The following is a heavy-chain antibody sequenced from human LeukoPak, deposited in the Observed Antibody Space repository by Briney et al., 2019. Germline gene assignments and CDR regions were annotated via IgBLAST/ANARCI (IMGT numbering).Heavy chain of an antibody. D-gene: IGHD3-10*01. CDR2: MKNKADGGTI. Sequence: GGSLRLSCVTSGFSFSHAWMNWVRQAPGKGLEWVGRMKNKADGGTIDYAAPVKGRFTISRDDSKNTFYLQMNSLKIEDTAVYYCRHYYDSGATDSWGQGTLVTVSS. J-gene: IGHJ4*02. CDR3: RHYYDSGATDS. V-gene: IGHV3-15*01. CDR1: GFSFSHAW.